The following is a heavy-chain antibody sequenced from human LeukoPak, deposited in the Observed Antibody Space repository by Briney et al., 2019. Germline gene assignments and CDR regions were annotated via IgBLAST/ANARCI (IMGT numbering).Heavy chain of an antibody. Sequence: GGSLRLSCAASGFTFSDYAMNWVRQAPGKGLEWVSYISTSSTTIYYADSVKGRFTISRDNAKNSLYLQMNSLRAEDTADYYCLGSNIAAVWGQGTLVTVSS. J-gene: IGHJ4*02. CDR3: LGSNIAAV. V-gene: IGHV3-48*04. CDR1: GFTFSDYA. D-gene: IGHD6-13*01. CDR2: ISTSSTTI.